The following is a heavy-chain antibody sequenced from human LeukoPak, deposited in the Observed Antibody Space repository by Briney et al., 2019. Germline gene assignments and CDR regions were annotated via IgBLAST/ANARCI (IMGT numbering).Heavy chain of an antibody. CDR1: GGSITTTNW. V-gene: IGHV4-4*02. CDR3: ARAHDYVWGSPYYFDY. D-gene: IGHD3-16*01. CDR2: ISLSGLT. Sequence: SGTLSLTCGVSGGSITTTNWWSWVRQPPGQGLEWIGEISLSGLTNYNPSLKSRVTISVDTSKNQFSLKLSSVTAADTAVYYCARAHDYVWGSPYYFDYWGQGTLVTVSS. J-gene: IGHJ4*02.